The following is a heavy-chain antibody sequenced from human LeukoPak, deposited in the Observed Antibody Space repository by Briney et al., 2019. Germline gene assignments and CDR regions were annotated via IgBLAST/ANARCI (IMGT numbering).Heavy chain of an antibody. J-gene: IGHJ4*02. CDR3: ARAGGTLIVATTYTDY. CDR1: RYTFTSYD. D-gene: IGHD5-12*01. Sequence: ASVKVSCKASRYTFTSYDINWVRQAPGQGLEWMGWISAYNGNKNYAQQLQGRVTMTTDTSTSTAYMELRSLRSDDTAVYYCARAGGTLIVATTYTDYWGQGTLVTVSS. CDR2: ISAYNGNK. V-gene: IGHV1-18*04.